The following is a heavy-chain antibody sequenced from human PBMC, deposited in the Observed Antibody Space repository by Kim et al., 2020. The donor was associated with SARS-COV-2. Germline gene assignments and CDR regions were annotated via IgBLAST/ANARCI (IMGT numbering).Heavy chain of an antibody. D-gene: IGHD3-10*01. Sequence: GGSLRLSCAASGFTFSGSAMHWVRQASGKGLEWVGRIRSKANSYATAYAASVKGRFTISRDDSKNTAYLQMNSLKTEDTAVYYCTRRAGRNDYFDYWGQGTLVTVSS. CDR3: TRRAGRNDYFDY. CDR1: GFTFSGSA. J-gene: IGHJ4*02. V-gene: IGHV3-73*01. CDR2: IRSKANSYAT.